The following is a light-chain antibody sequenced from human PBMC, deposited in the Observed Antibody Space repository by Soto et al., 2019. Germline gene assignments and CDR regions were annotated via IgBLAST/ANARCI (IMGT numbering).Light chain of an antibody. CDR3: LQDYNYPWT. CDR1: QGIRNE. V-gene: IGKV1-6*01. CDR2: AAS. J-gene: IGKJ1*01. Sequence: AIQMTQSPSSLSASVGDRVTITCRASQGIRNELGWYQQKPGQAPMLLIYAASSSQSGVPSRFSGSGSGTDFTLTINSVQPEDFATYYCLQDYNYPWTFGQGTKVEVK.